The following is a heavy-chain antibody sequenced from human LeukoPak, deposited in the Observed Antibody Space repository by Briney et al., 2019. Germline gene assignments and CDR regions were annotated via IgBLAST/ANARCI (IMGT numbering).Heavy chain of an antibody. CDR2: VSSTSGYI. CDR1: GFTFSSYD. V-gene: IGHV3-21*04. CDR3: AKGIAAAGTGNWFDP. J-gene: IGHJ5*02. Sequence: PGGSLRLSCAASGFTFSSYDMHWVRQAPGKGLEWVSSVSSTSGYIYYADSVKGRFTISRDNSKNTLYLQMNSLRAEDTAVYYCAKGIAAAGTGNWFDPWGQGTLVTVSS. D-gene: IGHD6-13*01.